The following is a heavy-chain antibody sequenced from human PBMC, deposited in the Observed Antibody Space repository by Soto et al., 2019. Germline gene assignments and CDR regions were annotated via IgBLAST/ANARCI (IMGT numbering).Heavy chain of an antibody. D-gene: IGHD3-16*02. V-gene: IGHV1-18*01. CDR3: GMVDNFVTPTPQDV. CDR2: ISPYTGNT. Sequence: QVQLVQSGDEVKKPGASVKVSCKASGYIFVNYGIAWVRQAPGQGLEWMGWISPYTGNTHSATKVQGRLTMTTDTTTSKGYMDLGRLTSDDTAVYYCGMVDNFVTPTPQDVWGQGTTVTVSS. J-gene: IGHJ6*02. CDR1: GYIFVNYG.